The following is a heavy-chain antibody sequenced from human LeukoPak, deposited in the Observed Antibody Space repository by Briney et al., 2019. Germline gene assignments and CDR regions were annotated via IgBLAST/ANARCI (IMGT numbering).Heavy chain of an antibody. CDR2: ISGSGGST. CDR3: ARVSAAGTGYYLDY. V-gene: IGHV3-23*01. Sequence: SGGSLRLSCAASGFTFSSYAMSWVRQAPGKGLEWVSAISGSGGSTYYADSVKGRFTISRENAKNSLYLQMNSLRAEDTAVYYCARVSAAGTGYYLDYWGQGTLVTVSS. J-gene: IGHJ4*02. CDR1: GFTFSSYA. D-gene: IGHD6-13*01.